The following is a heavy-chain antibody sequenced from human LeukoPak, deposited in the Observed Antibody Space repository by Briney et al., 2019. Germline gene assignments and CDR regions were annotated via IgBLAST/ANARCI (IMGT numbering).Heavy chain of an antibody. CDR2: IYYSRST. V-gene: IGHV4-31*03. CDR3: ARVTVAYYYGSGSLNWFDP. J-gene: IGHJ5*02. D-gene: IGHD3-10*01. Sequence: SETLSITCTVSGGSISSGGYYWSWIRQHPGKGLEWIGYIYYSRSTYYNPSLKSRVTISVDTSKNQFSLKLSSVTAADTAVYYCARVTVAYYYGSGSLNWFDPWGQGTLVTVSS. CDR1: GGSISSGGYY.